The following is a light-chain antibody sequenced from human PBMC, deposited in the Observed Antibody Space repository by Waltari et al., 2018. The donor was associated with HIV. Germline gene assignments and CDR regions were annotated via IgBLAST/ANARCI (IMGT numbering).Light chain of an antibody. J-gene: IGKJ5*01. Sequence: AIHLTQTPSSLSASVVDRVTITCRASQAVSPALAWYQQKPGRPPKLLIYDASNLQTGVSLRFSGRGSVTNFSLTVNTLHPEDFATYYCQQYKSFPLTFGQGTRVEIK. CDR2: DAS. V-gene: IGKV1-13*02. CDR3: QQYKSFPLT. CDR1: QAVSPA.